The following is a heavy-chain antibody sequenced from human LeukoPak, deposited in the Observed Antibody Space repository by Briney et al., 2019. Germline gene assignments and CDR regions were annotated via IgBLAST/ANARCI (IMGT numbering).Heavy chain of an antibody. Sequence: SETLSLTCTVSGGSISGYYWTWIRQPPGKGLEWIGYIYDSGSTNYNPSLKSRVTISVDTSKNQSSLRLNSVTAADTAVYYCARAAYGDYTFDFWGQGTLVTVSS. J-gene: IGHJ4*02. CDR2: IYDSGST. CDR3: ARAAYGDYTFDF. V-gene: IGHV4-59*01. D-gene: IGHD4-17*01. CDR1: GGSISGYY.